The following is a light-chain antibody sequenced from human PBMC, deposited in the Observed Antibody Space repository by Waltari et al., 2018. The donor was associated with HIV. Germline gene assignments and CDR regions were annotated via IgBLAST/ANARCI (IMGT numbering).Light chain of an antibody. J-gene: IGLJ1*01. CDR3: TSYTTTSCYV. CDR2: EVS. Sequence: QSALTQSASVSGSPGQSITISCTGTSSDVGGHNFVSWYQHHPGKAPTLMIYEVSNRPSGVSHRFSGSKSGNTASLTISGLQPEDEADYDCTSYTTTSCYVFGTGTKVTVL. CDR1: SSDVGGHNF. V-gene: IGLV2-14*01.